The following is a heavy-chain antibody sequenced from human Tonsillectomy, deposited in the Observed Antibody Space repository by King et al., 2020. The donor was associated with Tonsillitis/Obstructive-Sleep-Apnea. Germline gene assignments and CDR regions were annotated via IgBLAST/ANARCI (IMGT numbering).Heavy chain of an antibody. CDR2: INHSGST. CDR1: GESFSGYY. J-gene: IGHJ4*02. V-gene: IGHV4-34*01. Sequence: VQLQQWGAGLLKPSETLSLTCAVYGESFSGYYWSWIRQPPGKGLEWMGEINHSGSTNYNPSLKSRVTISVDTSKNQFSLKLSSVTAADTAVYYCARGIVLMVYATFDYWGQGTLVTVSS. D-gene: IGHD2-8*01. CDR3: ARGIVLMVYATFDY.